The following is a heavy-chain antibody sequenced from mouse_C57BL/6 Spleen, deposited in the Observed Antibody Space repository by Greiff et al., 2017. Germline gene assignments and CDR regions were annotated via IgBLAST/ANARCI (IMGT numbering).Heavy chain of an antibody. J-gene: IGHJ3*01. CDR2: IDPSDRET. CDR1: GYTFTSYW. Sequence: QVQLKQPGAELVRPGSSVKLSCKASGYTFTSYWMHWVKQRPIQGLEWIGNIDPSDRETHYNQKFKDKATLTVDKSSSTAYMQLSSLTSEDSAVYYCARDYGSSYDWFAYWGQGTLVTVSA. D-gene: IGHD1-1*01. V-gene: IGHV1-52*01. CDR3: ARDYGSSYDWFAY.